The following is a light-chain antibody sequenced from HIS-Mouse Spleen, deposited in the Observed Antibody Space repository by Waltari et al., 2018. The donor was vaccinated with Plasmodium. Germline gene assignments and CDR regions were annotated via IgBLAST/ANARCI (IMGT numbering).Light chain of an antibody. CDR2: GKN. CDR1: SRRSYY. J-gene: IGLJ3*02. Sequence: SSELTQDPAVSVALGQTVRITCQGDSRRSYYASWYQQKPGQAPVLVLYGKNNRPSGIPDRFSGSSSGNTASLTITGAQAEDEADYYCNSRDSSGNHQVFGGGTKLTVL. CDR3: NSRDSSGNHQV. V-gene: IGLV3-19*01.